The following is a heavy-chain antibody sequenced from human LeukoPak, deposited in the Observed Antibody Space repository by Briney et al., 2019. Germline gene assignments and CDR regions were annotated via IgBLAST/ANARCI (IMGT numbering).Heavy chain of an antibody. CDR2: ISGSGGST. J-gene: IGHJ3*02. D-gene: IGHD2-2*01. Sequence: GGSLRLSCAASGFTFSSYAMSWVRQAPGKGLEWVSAISGSGGSTYYADSVKGRFTISRDNSKNTLYLQMNSLRAEDTAVYYCAKDHHTLFYCSSTSCLSLGRQLGKEDAFDIWGQGTMVTVSS. V-gene: IGHV3-23*01. CDR1: GFTFSSYA. CDR3: AKDHHTLFYCSSTSCLSLGRQLGKEDAFDI.